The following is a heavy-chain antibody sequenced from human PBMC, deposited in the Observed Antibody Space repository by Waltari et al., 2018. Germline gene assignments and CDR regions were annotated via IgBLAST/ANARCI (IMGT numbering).Heavy chain of an antibody. CDR3: ARAGYYDSSGYYDY. J-gene: IGHJ4*02. D-gene: IGHD3-22*01. Sequence: EVQLVESGGGLIQPGGSLRLSCAASGFTVSSNYLSWVRPAPGKGLEWVSVIYSGGSTYYADSVKGRFTISRDNSKNTLYLQMNSLRAEDTAVYYCARAGYYDSSGYYDYWGQGTLVTVSS. CDR2: IYSGGST. CDR1: GFTVSSNY. V-gene: IGHV3-53*01.